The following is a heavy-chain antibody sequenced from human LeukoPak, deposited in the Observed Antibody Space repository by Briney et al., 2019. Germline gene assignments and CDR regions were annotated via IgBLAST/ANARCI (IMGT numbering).Heavy chain of an antibody. D-gene: IGHD3-10*01. Sequence: GGSLRLSCAASGFTFDDFGMTWVRQAPGKGLEWVSGINWSGDIGGYADSVKGRFTISRDNAKNSLYLQMNGLRALYTALYYCARVRSAYGSGRYYGGDFWGQGTLVTVSS. CDR2: INWSGDIG. V-gene: IGHV3-20*04. CDR3: ARVRSAYGSGRYYGGDF. J-gene: IGHJ4*02. CDR1: GFTFDDFG.